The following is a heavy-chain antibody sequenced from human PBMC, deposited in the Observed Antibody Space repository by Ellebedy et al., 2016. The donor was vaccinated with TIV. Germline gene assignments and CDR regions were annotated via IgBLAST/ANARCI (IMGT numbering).Heavy chain of an antibody. CDR2: ISYSGRT. CDR3: ARHGAATNYFEY. J-gene: IGHJ4*02. CDR1: GGSISSYY. Sequence: MPSETLSLTCTVSGGSISSYYWSWIRQPPGKGLEWIGYISYSGRTNYNPSLKSRVTISVDTSKNQFSLKLSSVTAADTAVYYCARHGAATNYFEYWGQGTLVTVSS. V-gene: IGHV4-59*08. D-gene: IGHD1/OR15-1a*01.